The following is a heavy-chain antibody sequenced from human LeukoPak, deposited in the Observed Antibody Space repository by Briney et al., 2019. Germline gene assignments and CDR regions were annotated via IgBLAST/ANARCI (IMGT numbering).Heavy chain of an antibody. V-gene: IGHV3-23*01. CDR3: APLAATTDY. Sequence: PGGSLRLSCAASGFTLSSYAMSWVRQAPGKGLEWVSSISASGGGTYYADSVKGRFTISRDTSKNTLSLQMNSLRAEDTAVYYCAPLAATTDYWGQGTLVTVSS. D-gene: IGHD5-12*01. J-gene: IGHJ4*02. CDR2: ISASGGGT. CDR1: GFTLSSYA.